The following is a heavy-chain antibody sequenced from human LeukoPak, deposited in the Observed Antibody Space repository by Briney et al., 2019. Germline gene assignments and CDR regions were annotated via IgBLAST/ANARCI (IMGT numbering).Heavy chain of an antibody. CDR2: ISDSGST. CDR3: ARVRRYGTTGYHLDY. J-gene: IGHJ4*02. V-gene: IGHV4-59*01. CDR1: GGSISSYY. Sequence: LETLSLTCTVSGGSISSYYWSWIRQPPGKGLEWIGYISDSGSTNYNPSLKSRVTISVDTSKNQFSLKVNSVTAADTAFYYCARVRRYGTTGYHLDYWGQGTLVTVSS. D-gene: IGHD2/OR15-2a*01.